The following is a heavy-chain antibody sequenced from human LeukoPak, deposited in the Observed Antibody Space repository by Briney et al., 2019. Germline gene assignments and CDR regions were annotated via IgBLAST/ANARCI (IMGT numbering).Heavy chain of an antibody. J-gene: IGHJ6*03. CDR2: IYYSGST. CDR3: ARHGGDVTHYYHMDV. D-gene: IGHD2-21*02. V-gene: IGHV4-39*01. Sequence: SETLSLACTVSGGSISGSVYYWGWIRQPPGKDLEWIGSIYYSGSTYYNPSLKSRLTMSVDTSKNQFSLKLSSVTASDTAVYYCARHGGDVTHYYHMDVWGKGTTVTVSS. CDR1: GGSISGSVYY.